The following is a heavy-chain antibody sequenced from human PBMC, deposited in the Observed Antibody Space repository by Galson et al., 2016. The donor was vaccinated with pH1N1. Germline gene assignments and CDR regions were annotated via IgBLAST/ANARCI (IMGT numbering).Heavy chain of an antibody. Sequence: SLRLSCATSGFTFSSYEMNWVRQAPGKGLEWISFISTSGGPIYYADSVKGRFTISRDNAKNSLYLQMNSLRVEDTAVYYCARYGDYFDYWGQGTQVTVSS. V-gene: IGHV3-48*03. CDR3: ARYGDYFDY. D-gene: IGHD4-17*01. CDR1: GFTFSSYE. J-gene: IGHJ4*02. CDR2: ISTSGGPI.